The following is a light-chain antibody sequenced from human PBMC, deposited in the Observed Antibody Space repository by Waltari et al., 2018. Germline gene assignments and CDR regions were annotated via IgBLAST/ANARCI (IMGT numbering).Light chain of an antibody. CDR2: AAS. V-gene: IGKV1-12*01. CDR3: QQTNDFPRT. Sequence: DIQMTQSPSSVSASVVDRVTITCRASEDITTWLVWYQQKPGKAPKLLIYAASSLQSGVPSRFSGSGSGTDFTLTISSLQPEDFATYYCQQTNDFPRTFGQGTKVEIK. CDR1: EDITTW. J-gene: IGKJ1*01.